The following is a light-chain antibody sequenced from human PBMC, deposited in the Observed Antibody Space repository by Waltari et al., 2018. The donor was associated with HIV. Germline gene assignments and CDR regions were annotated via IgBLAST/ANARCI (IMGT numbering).Light chain of an antibody. J-gene: IGKJ1*01. Sequence: EIVMTQSPATLSVSPGERATLSCRASQSVSSNLAWYQQKPGQAPRLLIYGASTRATGIPARFSGSGSGTDFTLTINSLQAEDVAVYYCQQYYNTLWTFGQGTKVEIK. CDR1: QSVSSN. CDR3: QQYYNTLWT. CDR2: GAS. V-gene: IGKV3-15*01.